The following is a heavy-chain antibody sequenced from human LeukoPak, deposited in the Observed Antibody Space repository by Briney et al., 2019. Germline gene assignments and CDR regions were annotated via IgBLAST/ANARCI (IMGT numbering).Heavy chain of an antibody. CDR3: AKDWGSRKVVPAATSDY. CDR1: GFTFSSYG. Sequence: GGSLRLSCAASGFTFSSYGMHWVRQAPGKGLEWVAFIRYDGSNKYYADSVKGRFTISRDNSKNTLYLQMNSLRAEDTAVYYCAKDWGSRKVVPAATSDYWGQGTLVTVSS. J-gene: IGHJ4*02. CDR2: IRYDGSNK. D-gene: IGHD2-2*01. V-gene: IGHV3-30*02.